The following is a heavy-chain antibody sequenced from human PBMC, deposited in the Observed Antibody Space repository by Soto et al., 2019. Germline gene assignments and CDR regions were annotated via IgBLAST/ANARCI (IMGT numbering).Heavy chain of an antibody. J-gene: IGHJ4*02. CDR3: ATFLIRNPHFDF. CDR2: MSGSGDIT. V-gene: IGHV3-23*01. D-gene: IGHD1-1*01. CDR1: GFTFKDYA. Sequence: EVQLLESGGGLVQPGGSLRLSCAASGFTFKDYALSWVRQAPGKGLEWVSGMSGSGDITYYGDSVKGRFTISRDSSKNTLYLEMNSLRVEDTAVYYCATFLIRNPHFDFWGRGTLVTVSS.